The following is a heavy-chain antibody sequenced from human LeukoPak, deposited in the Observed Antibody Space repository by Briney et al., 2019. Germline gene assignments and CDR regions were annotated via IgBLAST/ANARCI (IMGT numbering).Heavy chain of an antibody. D-gene: IGHD1-26*01. CDR2: INQDGSEK. J-gene: IGHJ5*02. Sequence: GGSLRLSCAASGFTFSNYWMSWVRQAPGKGLEWVANINQDGSEKYYVDSVKGRFTISRDNAKNSLYLQMNSLRAEDTAVYYSARAGVGPTTPHWFDPWGQGTLVTVSS. V-gene: IGHV3-7*03. CDR3: ARAGVGPTTPHWFDP. CDR1: GFTFSNYW.